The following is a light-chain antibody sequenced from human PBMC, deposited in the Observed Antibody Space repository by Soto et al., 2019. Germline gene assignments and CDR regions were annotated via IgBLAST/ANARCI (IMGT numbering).Light chain of an antibody. Sequence: QSALTQPASVSGGPGQSSSVSCTGTSGDVGGHNSVSWYRQDPGKAPKLMIYDVSNRPSGVSDRFSGSKSGNTASLTISGLQIEDEADYYCSSFTSSVTYVFGTGTKVTVL. CDR2: DVS. CDR1: SGDVGGHNS. V-gene: IGLV2-14*01. CDR3: SSFTSSVTYV. J-gene: IGLJ1*01.